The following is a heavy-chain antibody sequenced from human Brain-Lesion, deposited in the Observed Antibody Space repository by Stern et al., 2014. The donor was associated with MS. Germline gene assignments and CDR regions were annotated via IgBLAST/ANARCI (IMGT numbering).Heavy chain of an antibody. V-gene: IGHV1-2*02. D-gene: IGHD3-3*01. CDR2: INPNNGGT. CDR3: ARDQRGITIFGVVTDYYYLGMDV. J-gene: IGHJ6*02. Sequence: VQLVESGAEVKKPGASVKVSCKTSGYTFTGYYIHWVRQAPGQGLEWMAWINPNNGGTKHAQKFQGRVTMSRDTSISTAYVELSSLTSDDTAVYYCARDQRGITIFGVVTDYYYLGMDVWGQGTTVTVS. CDR1: GYTFTGYY.